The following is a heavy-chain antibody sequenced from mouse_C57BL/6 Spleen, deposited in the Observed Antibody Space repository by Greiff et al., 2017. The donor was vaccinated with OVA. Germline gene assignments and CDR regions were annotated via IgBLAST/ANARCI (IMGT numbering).Heavy chain of an antibody. CDR1: GYTFTSYW. V-gene: IGHV1-61*01. Sequence: QVQLQQPGAELVRPWSSVKLSCKASGYTFTSYWMDWVKQRPGQGLEWIGNIYPSDSETHYNQKFKDKATLTVDKSSSTAYMQLSSLTSEDSAVYYCAREDDYDEAWFAYWGQGTLVTVSA. J-gene: IGHJ3*01. CDR3: AREDDYDEAWFAY. D-gene: IGHD2-4*01. CDR2: IYPSDSET.